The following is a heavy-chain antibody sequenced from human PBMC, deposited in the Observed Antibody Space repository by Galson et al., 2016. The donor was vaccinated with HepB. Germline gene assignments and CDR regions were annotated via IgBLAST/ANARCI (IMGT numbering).Heavy chain of an antibody. D-gene: IGHD3-16*01. J-gene: IGHJ3*01. CDR2: IATDGGGT. CDR3: VRPLRWGSDAVHV. V-gene: IGHV3-64D*06. Sequence: SLRLSCAASGFTFSIYPMHWVRQAPGKGLEYVSAIATDGGGTFYADSVKGRFTTSRDNSKNTLYLQMSGLRPEDTAVYYCVRPLRWGSDAVHVWGQGTMVAVSS. CDR1: GFTFSIYP.